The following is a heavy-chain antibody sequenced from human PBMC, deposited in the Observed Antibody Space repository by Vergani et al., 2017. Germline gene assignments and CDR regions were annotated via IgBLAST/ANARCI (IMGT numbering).Heavy chain of an antibody. D-gene: IGHD3-10*01. J-gene: IGHJ3*02. CDR3: AKGVRGVMGNDAFDI. CDR2: ISWNSGSI. Sequence: EVQLVESGGGLVQPGRSLRLSCAASGFTFDDYAMHWVRQAPGKGLEWVSGISWNSGSIGYADSVKGRFTISRDNAKNSLYLQMNSLRAEDTALYYCAKGVRGVMGNDAFDIWGQGTIVTVSS. CDR1: GFTFDDYA. V-gene: IGHV3-9*01.